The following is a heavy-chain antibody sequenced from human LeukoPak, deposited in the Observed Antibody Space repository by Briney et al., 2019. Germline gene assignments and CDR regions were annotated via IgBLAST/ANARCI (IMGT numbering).Heavy chain of an antibody. CDR1: GGSISSSSYY. V-gene: IGHV4-39*07. J-gene: IGHJ4*02. CDR3: ARDGEDSGYDSRARGFDY. D-gene: IGHD5-12*01. CDR2: IYYSGST. Sequence: SETLSLTCTVSGGSISSSSYYWGWIRQPPGKGLEWIGSIYYSGSTYYNPSLKSRVTISVDTSKNQFSLKLSSVTAADTAVYYCARDGEDSGYDSRARGFDYWGQGTLVTVSS.